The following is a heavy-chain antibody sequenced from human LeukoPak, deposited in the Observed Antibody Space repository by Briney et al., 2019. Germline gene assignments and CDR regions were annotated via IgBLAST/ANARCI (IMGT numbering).Heavy chain of an antibody. CDR2: IYYSGST. Sequence: SETLSLTCTVSGGSISSSSYYWGWIRQPPGKGLEWIGSIYYSGSTYYNPSLKSRVTISVDTSKNQFSLKLRSVTAADTAVYYCARTHFDSLGWFDPWGQGIQVIVSS. V-gene: IGHV4-39*07. CDR3: ARTHFDSLGWFDP. CDR1: GGSISSSSYY. D-gene: IGHD3-9*01. J-gene: IGHJ5*02.